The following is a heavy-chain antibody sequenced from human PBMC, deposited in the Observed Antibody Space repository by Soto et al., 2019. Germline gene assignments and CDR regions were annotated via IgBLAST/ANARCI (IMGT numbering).Heavy chain of an antibody. CDR1: RYGYECHY. CDR2: MNLNSGNT. Sequence: GAPVEATSKASRYGYECHYMNWVRQATGQGLEWMGWMNLNSGNTGYAQKFQGRVTMTRNTSTSTAYMELSSLRSEDTAVYYCGKGYAMDVWGQGTTVTVSS. J-gene: IGHJ6*02. V-gene: IGHV1-8*01. CDR3: GKGYAMDV.